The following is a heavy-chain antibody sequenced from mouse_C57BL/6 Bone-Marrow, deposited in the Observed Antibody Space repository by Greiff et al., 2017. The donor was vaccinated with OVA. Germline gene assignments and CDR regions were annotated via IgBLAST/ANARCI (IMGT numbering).Heavy chain of an antibody. J-gene: IGHJ2*01. CDR3: ARRGMTPYYFDY. Sequence: EVQRVESGGGLVKPGGSLKLSCAASGFTFSSYAMSWVRQTPEKRLEWVATISDGGSYTYYPDNVKGRFTISRDDAKNNLYLQMSHLKSEDTAMYYCARRGMTPYYFDYWGQGTTLTVSS. CDR2: ISDGGSYT. V-gene: IGHV5-4*01. CDR1: GFTFSSYA.